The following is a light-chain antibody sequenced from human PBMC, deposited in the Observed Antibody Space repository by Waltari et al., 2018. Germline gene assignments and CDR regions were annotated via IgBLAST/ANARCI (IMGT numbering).Light chain of an antibody. Sequence: HSALTQPRSVSGSPGQSVTISCTGTSSDVGDYNYVSWYQQHPGKAPKLRIYDVSERPSGVPDPFARSKSRNTASLTSSGLQAEDEADYYCCSYAGIYTVLVLGGGTKLTVL. CDR1: SSDVGDYNY. V-gene: IGLV2-11*01. CDR3: CSYAGIYTVLV. CDR2: DVS. J-gene: IGLJ2*01.